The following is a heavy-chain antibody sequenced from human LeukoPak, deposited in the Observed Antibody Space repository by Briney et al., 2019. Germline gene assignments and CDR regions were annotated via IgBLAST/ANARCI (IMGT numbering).Heavy chain of an antibody. D-gene: IGHD3-22*01. CDR3: AREGENYDSSGYFPLFDY. V-gene: IGHV4-30-4*08. CDR2: IYYSGST. J-gene: IGHJ4*02. Sequence: PSQTLSLTCTVSGGSISSGDYYWSWIRQPPGKGLEWIGYIYYSGSTYYNPSLKSRVTISVDTSKNQFSLKLSSVTAADTAVYYCAREGENYDSSGYFPLFDYWGQGTLVTVSS. CDR1: GGSISSGDYY.